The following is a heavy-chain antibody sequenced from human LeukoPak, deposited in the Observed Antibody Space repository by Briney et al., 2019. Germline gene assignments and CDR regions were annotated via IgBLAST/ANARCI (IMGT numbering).Heavy chain of an antibody. CDR2: INPNSGGT. J-gene: IGHJ5*02. V-gene: IGHV1-2*06. D-gene: IGHD6-19*01. CDR1: GYTFTGYY. Sequence: ASVKVSCKASGYTFTGYYMHWVRQAPGQGLEWMGRINPNSGGTNYAQKFQGRVTMTRDTSISTAYMELSRLRSDDTAVYYCARGQGSGWLGNWFDPWGQGTLVTVSS. CDR3: ARGQGSGWLGNWFDP.